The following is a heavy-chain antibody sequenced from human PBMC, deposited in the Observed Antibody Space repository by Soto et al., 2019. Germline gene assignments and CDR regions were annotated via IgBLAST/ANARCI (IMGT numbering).Heavy chain of an antibody. CDR2: ISYDGSNK. Sequence: GGSLRLSCAASGFTFSSYGMHWVRQAPGKGLEWVAVISYDGSNKYYADSVKGRFTISRDNSKNTLYLQMNSLRAEDTAVYYCAKKIAAGVGGSGSYVLTRQAWGQGTMVTVSS. D-gene: IGHD3-10*01. CDR1: GFTFSSYG. V-gene: IGHV3-30*18. CDR3: AKKIAAGVGGSGSYVLTRQA. J-gene: IGHJ3*01.